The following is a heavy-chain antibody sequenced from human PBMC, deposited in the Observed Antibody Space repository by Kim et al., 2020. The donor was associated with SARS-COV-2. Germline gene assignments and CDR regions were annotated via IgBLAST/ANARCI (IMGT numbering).Heavy chain of an antibody. D-gene: IGHD3-22*01. Sequence: GGSLRLSCAPSGFTFSYSGMHWVRQAPGKGLEWVAIISYDGSHKYYADSVKGRFTLSRDNSKNTLYLQLNSLRTEDTAVYYCVKEQFNYDTSGYFDSWGQGTLVTVSS. CDR2: ISYDGSHK. J-gene: IGHJ5*01. CDR3: VKEQFNYDTSGYFDS. CDR1: GFTFSYSG. V-gene: IGHV3-30*18.